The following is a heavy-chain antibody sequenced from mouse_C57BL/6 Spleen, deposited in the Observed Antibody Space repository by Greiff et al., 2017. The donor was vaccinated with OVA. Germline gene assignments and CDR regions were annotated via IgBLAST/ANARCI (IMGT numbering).Heavy chain of an antibody. D-gene: IGHD2-1*01. CDR1: GFTFSSYT. Sequence: EVKVVESGGGLVKPGGSLKLSCAASGFTFSSYTMSWVRQTPEKRLEWVATISGGGGNTYYPDSVKGRFTISRDNAKNTLYLQMSSLRSEDTALYYCARLYYGNSYFDYWGQGTTLTVSS. CDR3: ARLYYGNSYFDY. V-gene: IGHV5-9*01. J-gene: IGHJ2*01. CDR2: ISGGGGNT.